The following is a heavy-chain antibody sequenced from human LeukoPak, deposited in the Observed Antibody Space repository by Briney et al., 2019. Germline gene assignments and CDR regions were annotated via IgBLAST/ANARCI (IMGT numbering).Heavy chain of an antibody. CDR2: IYYSGST. D-gene: IGHD3-10*01. CDR3: ARDIRTGYYYGSGSYPYNWFDP. J-gene: IGHJ5*02. Sequence: SETLSLTCTVSGGSISSYYWSWIRQPPGKGLEWIGYIYYSGSTNYNPSLKSRVTISVDTSKNQFSLKLSSVTAADTAVYCCARDIRTGYYYGSGSYPYNWFDPWGQGTLVTVSS. V-gene: IGHV4-59*01. CDR1: GGSISSYY.